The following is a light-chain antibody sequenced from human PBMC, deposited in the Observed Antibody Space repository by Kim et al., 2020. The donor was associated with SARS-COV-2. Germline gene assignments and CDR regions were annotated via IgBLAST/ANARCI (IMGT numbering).Light chain of an antibody. CDR3: QQYYKWPFT. Sequence: VSKGERATLSCRASQSISSNLAWYQQKPGQAPRLLIYGASTRATGIPARFSGSGSGTEFTLTITSLQSEDFAVYYCQQYYKWPFTFGPGTKVDIK. CDR2: GAS. V-gene: IGKV3-15*01. J-gene: IGKJ3*01. CDR1: QSISSN.